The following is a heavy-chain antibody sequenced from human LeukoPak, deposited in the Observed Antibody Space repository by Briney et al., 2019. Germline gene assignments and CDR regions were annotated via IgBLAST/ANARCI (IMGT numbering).Heavy chain of an antibody. CDR3: AKDKVGYYYYYGMDA. CDR1: GFTFDDYA. Sequence: GGSLRLSCAASGFTFDDYAMHWVRQAPGKGLEWVSGISWNSGSIGYADSVKGRFTISRDNAKNSLYLQMNSLRAEDTALYYCAKDKVGYYYYYGMDAWGQGTTVTVSS. J-gene: IGHJ6*02. D-gene: IGHD2-15*01. V-gene: IGHV3-9*01. CDR2: ISWNSGSI.